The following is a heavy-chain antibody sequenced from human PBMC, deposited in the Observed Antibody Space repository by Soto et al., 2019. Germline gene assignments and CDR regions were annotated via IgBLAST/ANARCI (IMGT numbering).Heavy chain of an antibody. V-gene: IGHV3-66*01. CDR3: AAYSQKGY. J-gene: IGHJ4*02. D-gene: IGHD3-16*01. Sequence: EEQLVESGGDLVKPGGSLRLSCEASGFTVSNNYMSWVRQAPGKGLEWVSLIYSGGSTYYADSVKSIFTISRDGSKNTPYLQMNSLRAEDTAMYYCAAYSQKGYWGKGTLVTVSS. CDR2: IYSGGST. CDR1: GFTVSNNY.